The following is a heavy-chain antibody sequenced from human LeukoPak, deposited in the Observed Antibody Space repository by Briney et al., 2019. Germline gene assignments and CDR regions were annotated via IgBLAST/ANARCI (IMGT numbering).Heavy chain of an antibody. CDR3: ARVPSDDDFWSGYLPYFDY. CDR2: INHSGST. Sequence: SETLSLTCAVYGGSFSGYYWTWIRQPPGKGLEWIGEINHSGSTRYNPSLKSRVTISVDTSRNQFSLILSSVTAADTAVYYCARVPSDDDFWSGYLPYFDYWGQGTLVTVSS. CDR1: GGSFSGYY. D-gene: IGHD3-3*01. J-gene: IGHJ4*02. V-gene: IGHV4-34*01.